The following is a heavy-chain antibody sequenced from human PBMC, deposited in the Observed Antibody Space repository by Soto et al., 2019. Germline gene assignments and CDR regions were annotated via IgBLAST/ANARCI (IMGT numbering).Heavy chain of an antibody. V-gene: IGHV3-33*03. Sequence: QVQLVESGGGLVQPGRSLRLSCVVSGFTFSNYGMHWVRQAPGKGLEWVADIWYDGSGQRYAGSVQGRFTISRDNSKNTLYLQINCLRVEDTAVYYCVKEVVSRKYYGLSLDVWGQGTTVTVSS. CDR3: VKEVVSRKYYGLSLDV. D-gene: IGHD2-15*01. J-gene: IGHJ6*02. CDR2: IWYDGSGQ. CDR1: GFTFSNYG.